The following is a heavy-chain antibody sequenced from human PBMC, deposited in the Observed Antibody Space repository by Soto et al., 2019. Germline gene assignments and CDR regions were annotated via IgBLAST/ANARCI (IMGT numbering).Heavy chain of an antibody. Sequence: SETLSLTCAVSGGSISSSNWWSWVRQPPGKGLEWIGEIYHSGSTNYNPSLKSRVTISVDKSKNQFPLKLSSVTAADTAVYYCARVNLGQIAAAGTSQYYGMDVWGQGTTVTVSS. CDR3: ARVNLGQIAAAGTSQYYGMDV. CDR2: IYHSGST. J-gene: IGHJ6*02. V-gene: IGHV4-4*02. CDR1: GGSISSSNW. D-gene: IGHD6-13*01.